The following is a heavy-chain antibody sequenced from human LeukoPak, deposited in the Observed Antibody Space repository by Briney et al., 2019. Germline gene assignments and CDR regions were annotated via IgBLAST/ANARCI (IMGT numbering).Heavy chain of an antibody. D-gene: IGHD4-23*01. CDR2: MNPNSGNT. J-gene: IGHJ5*02. Sequence: ASVKVSCKASGYTFTSYDINWVRQATGQGLEWMGWMNPNSGNTGYAQKFQGRVTITRNTSISTAYMELSSLRSDDTAVYYCAREGRLSKNALDYGGSFDPWGQGTLVTVSS. V-gene: IGHV1-8*03. CDR1: GYTFTSYD. CDR3: AREGRLSKNALDYGGSFDP.